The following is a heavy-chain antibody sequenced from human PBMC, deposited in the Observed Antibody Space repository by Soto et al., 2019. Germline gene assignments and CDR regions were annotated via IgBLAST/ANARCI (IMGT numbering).Heavy chain of an antibody. V-gene: IGHV1-3*01. CDR3: ARQDAFDV. CDR1: GYTFSSYG. Sequence: ASVKVSCKASGYTFSSYGMHWVRQAPGHKLEWMGWINVGNGGTAYSQKFRPRVTITRDTTASTAYMELNSLISEDTAVYYCARQDAFDVWGQGTMVTVSS. CDR2: INVGNGGT. J-gene: IGHJ3*01.